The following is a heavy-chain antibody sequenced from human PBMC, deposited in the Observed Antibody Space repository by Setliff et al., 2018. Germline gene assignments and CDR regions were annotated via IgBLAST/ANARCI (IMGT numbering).Heavy chain of an antibody. CDR1: GFSLTASGMC. J-gene: IGHJ1*01. CDR2: IDWDDAK. D-gene: IGHD4-17*01. V-gene: IGHV2-70*12. CDR3: AHKYGDYVRYFQH. Sequence: PTLVNPTQTLTLTCAFSGFSLTASGMCVTWIRQPPGKTLEWLARIDWDDAKYYRTSLKTRLTISKDTSKNQVVLTMTNMDPVDTATYYCAHKYGDYVRYFQHWGQGTLVTVS.